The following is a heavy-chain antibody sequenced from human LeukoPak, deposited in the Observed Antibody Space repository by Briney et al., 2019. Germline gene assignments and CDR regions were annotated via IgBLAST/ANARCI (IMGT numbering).Heavy chain of an antibody. CDR2: IYSGGST. CDR3: AREHSSSWCFDF. J-gene: IGHJ4*02. V-gene: IGHV3-53*01. Sequence: GGSLRLSCAASGFTVSSNYMSWVRQAPGKGLEWVSVIYSGGSTYYADSVKGRFTISRDNSKNTLYLQMNSLRAEDTAVYYCAREHSSSWCFDFWGQGTLVTVSS. D-gene: IGHD6-13*01. CDR1: GFTVSSNY.